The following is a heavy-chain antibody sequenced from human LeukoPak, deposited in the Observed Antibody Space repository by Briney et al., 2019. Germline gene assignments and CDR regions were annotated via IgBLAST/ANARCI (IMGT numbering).Heavy chain of an antibody. V-gene: IGHV3-7*01. J-gene: IGHJ4*02. CDR1: GFTVSTYY. CDR3: ARENRSTSCCFDY. Sequence: PGGSLRLSCAASGFTVSTYYMTWVRQAPGKGLEWVANIRQDGSEKYYVDSVKGQFTISRDNAKNSLYLQMTSLRAEDTAVYYCARENRSTSCCFDYWGQGTLVTVSS. CDR2: IRQDGSEK. D-gene: IGHD2-2*01.